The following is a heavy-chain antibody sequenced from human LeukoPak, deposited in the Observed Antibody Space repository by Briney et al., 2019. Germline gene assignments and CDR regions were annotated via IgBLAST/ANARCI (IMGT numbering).Heavy chain of an antibody. CDR3: ARAAAVLDAFDI. J-gene: IGHJ3*02. CDR1: GYTFTSYD. CDR2: MNPNSDNT. D-gene: IGHD6-19*01. Sequence: GASVKVSCKASGYTFTSYDINWVRQATGQGLEWMGWMNPNSDNTGYAQKFQGRVTITRNTSISTAYMKLSSLKSEDTAVYYCARAAAVLDAFDIWGQGTMVTVSS. V-gene: IGHV1-8*03.